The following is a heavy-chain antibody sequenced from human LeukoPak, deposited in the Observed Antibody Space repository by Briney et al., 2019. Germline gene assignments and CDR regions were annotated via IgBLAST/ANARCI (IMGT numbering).Heavy chain of an antibody. V-gene: IGHV3-21*01. CDR3: ARDIATAGHLAFDY. D-gene: IGHD6-19*01. CDR1: GFTFSTYT. J-gene: IGHJ4*02. CDR2: XSSSGYYI. Sequence: GGSLRLSRAASGFTFSTYTMNWVRQAPGRGLXXXXXXSSSGYYIYYADSVKGRFTISRDNAKNSLYLQMNSLKAEDTAVHYCARDIATAGHLAFDYWGQGILVTVSS.